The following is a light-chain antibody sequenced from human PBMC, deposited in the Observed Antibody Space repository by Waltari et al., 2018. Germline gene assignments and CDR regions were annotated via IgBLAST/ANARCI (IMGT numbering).Light chain of an antibody. CDR2: EGS. CDR3: CSYAGSSTVV. J-gene: IGLJ2*01. V-gene: IGLV2-23*01. CDR1: SRDVGSYNL. Sequence: QSALTQPASVSGSPGQSITISCTGTSRDVGSYNLVPWYQQHPGKAPKLMIYEGSKRPSGVSNRLSGSKSGNTASLTISGLQAEDEADYYCCSYAGSSTVVFGGGTKLTVL.